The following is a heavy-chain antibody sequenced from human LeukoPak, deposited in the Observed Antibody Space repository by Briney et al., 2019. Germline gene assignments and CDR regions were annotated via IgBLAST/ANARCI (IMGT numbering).Heavy chain of an antibody. J-gene: IGHJ4*02. V-gene: IGHV3-23*01. D-gene: IGHD2-8*01. CDR3: AKGYCTNGVCYCPFDY. CDR2: ISGSGGST. CDR1: GFTFSSYA. Sequence: GGSLRLSCAASGFTFSSYAMSWVRQAPGKGLEWVSAISGSGGSTYYADSVKGRFTISRDNSKNTLYLQMNSLRAEDTAVYYCAKGYCTNGVCYCPFDYWGQGTLVTVSS.